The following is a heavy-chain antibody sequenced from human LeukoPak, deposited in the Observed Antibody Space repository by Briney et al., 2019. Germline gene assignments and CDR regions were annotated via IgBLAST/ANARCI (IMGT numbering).Heavy chain of an antibody. Sequence: GGSLRLSCAASGFTFSTYSMNRVRQAPGKGLEWVSSITASSSYTYYADSVKGRFTISRDNTKNSLYLQMNSLRAEDTGIYYRAREDYYESGTDDYWGQGTLVTVFS. D-gene: IGHD3-10*01. CDR1: GFTFSTYS. CDR2: ITASSSYT. CDR3: AREDYYESGTDDY. V-gene: IGHV3-21*01. J-gene: IGHJ4*02.